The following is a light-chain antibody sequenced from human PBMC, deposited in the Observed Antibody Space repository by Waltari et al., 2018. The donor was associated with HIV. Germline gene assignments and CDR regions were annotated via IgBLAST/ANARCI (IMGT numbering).Light chain of an antibody. V-gene: IGLV7-46*02. CDR3: LLSFGGSRL. Sequence: QALVTQEPSLTVSPGGTVILTCASNSGPVTKNNYPYWFQQKSGQAPQPPIFDAVKSHSWTPGRFSGRLLGGKAALTLLDAQPEDEAVYFCLLSFGGSRLFGGGTKLTVL. J-gene: IGLJ3*02. CDR2: DAV. CDR1: SGPVTKNNY.